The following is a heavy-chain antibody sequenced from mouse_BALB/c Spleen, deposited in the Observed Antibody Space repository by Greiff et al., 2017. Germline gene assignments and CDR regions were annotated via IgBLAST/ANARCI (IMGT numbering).Heavy chain of an antibody. CDR1: GFNIKDYY. J-gene: IGHJ3*01. Sequence: EVKLQQSGAELVRPGALVKLSCKASGFNIKDYYMHWVKQRPEQGLEWIGWIDPENGNTIYDPKFQGKASITADTSSNTAYLQLSSLTSEDTAVYYCARSGNYGFAYWGQGTLVTVSA. D-gene: IGHD2-1*01. V-gene: IGHV14-1*02. CDR2: IDPENGNT. CDR3: ARSGNYGFAY.